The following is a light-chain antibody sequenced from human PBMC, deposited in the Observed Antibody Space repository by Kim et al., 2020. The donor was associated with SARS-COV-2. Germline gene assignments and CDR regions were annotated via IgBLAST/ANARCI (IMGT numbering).Light chain of an antibody. Sequence: EVVLTQSPGTLSLSPGERATLSCRASQTVTSSYLVWYQQTPGQPPRLLIYDASRRATGIPDRFSGSGSGTDFTLTINRLEPEDSAVYYCQQYFNSPVTFGGGTKVDIK. CDR3: QQYFNSPVT. J-gene: IGKJ4*01. CDR2: DAS. V-gene: IGKV3-20*01. CDR1: QTVTSSY.